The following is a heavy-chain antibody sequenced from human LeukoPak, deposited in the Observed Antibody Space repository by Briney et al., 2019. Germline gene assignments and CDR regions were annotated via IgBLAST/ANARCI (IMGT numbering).Heavy chain of an antibody. V-gene: IGHV3-7*01. Sequence: GGSLRLSCAASGFTFDDYGMSWVRQAPGKGLEWVANIKQDGSDKFYVDSVNGRFTISRDNAKNSLYLQMNTLRAEDTAIYYCATFSGAHHKTFDSWGQGTLVTVSS. CDR3: ATFSGAHHKTFDS. D-gene: IGHD1-14*01. CDR1: GFTFDDYG. CDR2: IKQDGSDK. J-gene: IGHJ4*02.